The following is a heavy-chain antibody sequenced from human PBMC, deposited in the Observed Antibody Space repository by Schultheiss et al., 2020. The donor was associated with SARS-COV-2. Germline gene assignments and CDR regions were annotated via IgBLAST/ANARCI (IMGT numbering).Heavy chain of an antibody. D-gene: IGHD6-6*01. CDR2: IRSKAYGGTT. V-gene: IGHV3-49*04. CDR3: TRDHEQLRPPFYYYGMDV. J-gene: IGHJ6*02. Sequence: GGSLRLSCTASGFTFGDYAMSWVRQAPGKGLEWVGFIRSKAYGGTTDYAASVKGRFTISRDDSKSIAYLQMNSLKTEDTAVYYCTRDHEQLRPPFYYYGMDVWGQGTTVTVSS. CDR1: GFTFGDYA.